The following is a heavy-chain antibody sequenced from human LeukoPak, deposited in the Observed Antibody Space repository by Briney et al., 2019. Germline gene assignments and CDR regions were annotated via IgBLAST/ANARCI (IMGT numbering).Heavy chain of an antibody. V-gene: IGHV4-59*08. D-gene: IGHD6-25*01. CDR3: ARSAIDAFDI. J-gene: IGHJ3*02. CDR1: GGSISSYY. Sequence: SETLSLTCTVSGGSISSYYWSWIRQPPGKRLECIGYIYNSGSTNYNPSLKSRVSISVDTSKNQFSLKLSSVTAADTAVYYCARSAIDAFDIWGQGTMVTVSS. CDR2: IYNSGST.